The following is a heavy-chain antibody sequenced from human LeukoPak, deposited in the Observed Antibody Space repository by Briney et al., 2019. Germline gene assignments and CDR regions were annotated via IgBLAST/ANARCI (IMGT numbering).Heavy chain of an antibody. J-gene: IGHJ3*02. CDR2: INPSGGST. Sequence: GASVKVSCKASGSPFTSYYMHWVRQAPGQGLEWMGIINPSGGSTSYAQKFQGRVTMTRDTSTSTVYMELSSLRSEDTAVYYCARDSSMVRGVISAFDIWGQGTMVTVSS. CDR1: GSPFTSYY. D-gene: IGHD3-10*01. V-gene: IGHV1-46*01. CDR3: ARDSSMVRGVISAFDI.